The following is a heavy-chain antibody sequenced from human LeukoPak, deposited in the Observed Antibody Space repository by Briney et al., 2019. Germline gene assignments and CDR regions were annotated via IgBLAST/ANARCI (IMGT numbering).Heavy chain of an antibody. Sequence: GGSLRLSCAASGFTFSSYAMSWVRQAPGKGLEWVSAISGSGGSTYYADSVKGRFTISRDNSKNTLYLQMNSLRAEDTAVYYCAKDFVEWLLLALDYWGQGTLVTVSS. D-gene: IGHD3-3*01. J-gene: IGHJ4*02. V-gene: IGHV3-23*01. CDR2: ISGSGGST. CDR3: AKDFVEWLLLALDY. CDR1: GFTFSSYA.